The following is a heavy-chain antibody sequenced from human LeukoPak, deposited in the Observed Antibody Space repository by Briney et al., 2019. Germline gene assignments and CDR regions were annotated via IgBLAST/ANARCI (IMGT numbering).Heavy chain of an antibody. CDR2: INHSGST. CDR3: ARAGLGYCSGGSCYWFDP. D-gene: IGHD2-15*01. J-gene: IGHJ5*02. V-gene: IGHV4-34*01. CDR1: GGSLSGYY. Sequence: SETLSLTCAVYGGSLSGYYWSWIRQPPGKGLEWIGEINHSGSTTYNPSLKSRVTISVDTSKNQFSLKLSSVTAADTAVYYCARAGLGYCSGGSCYWFDPWGQGTLVTVSS.